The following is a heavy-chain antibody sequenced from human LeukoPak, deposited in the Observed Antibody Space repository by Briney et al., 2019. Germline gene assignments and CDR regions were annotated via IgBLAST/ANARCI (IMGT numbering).Heavy chain of an antibody. Sequence: SETLSLTCTVSGGSISSSSYYWGWIRQPPGKGLEWIGSIYYSGSTYSNPSLKSRVTISVDTSKNQFSLKLSSVTAADTAVYYCARHQKIYDKTRLLDYWGQGTLVTVSS. CDR2: IYYSGST. V-gene: IGHV4-39*01. J-gene: IGHJ4*02. CDR1: GGSISSSSYY. D-gene: IGHD3-16*01. CDR3: ARHQKIYDKTRLLDY.